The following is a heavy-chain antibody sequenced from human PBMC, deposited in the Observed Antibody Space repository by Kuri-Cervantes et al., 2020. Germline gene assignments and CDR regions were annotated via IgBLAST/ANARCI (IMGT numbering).Heavy chain of an antibody. J-gene: IGHJ5*02. CDR1: GDSISSNNW. CDR3: ARDSAVPAALYSSGWYFSGFDP. D-gene: IGHD6-19*01. V-gene: IGHV4-4*02. Sequence: GSLRLSCAVSGDSISSNNWWNWVRQSPGKGLECIGEIFHSGSTKYNSSLKSRVTISVDKSKNQFSLKLTSVTAAYTAVYYCARDSAVPAALYSSGWYFSGFDPWGQGTLVTVSS. CDR2: IFHSGST.